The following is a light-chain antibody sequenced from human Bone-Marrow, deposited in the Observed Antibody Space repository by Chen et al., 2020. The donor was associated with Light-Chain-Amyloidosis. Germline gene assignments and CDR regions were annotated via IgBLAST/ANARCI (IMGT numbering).Light chain of an antibody. CDR1: SGSIATNY. CDR2: EDD. V-gene: IGLV6-57*01. CDR3: QSYQGSSQGV. Sequence: NFMLTQPHSVSESPGKTVIISCTRSSGSIATNYVQWYQQRPGSSPTTVIYEDDQRPSGVPDPLSGASDRSSNSASLTISGLKTEDEADYYCQSYQGSSQGVFGGGTKLTVL. J-gene: IGLJ3*02.